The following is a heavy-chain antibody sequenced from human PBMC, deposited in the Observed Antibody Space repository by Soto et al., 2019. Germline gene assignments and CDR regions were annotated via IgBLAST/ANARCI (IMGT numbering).Heavy chain of an antibody. CDR2: IYYSGST. CDR1: GGSISSGDYY. Sequence: SETLSLTCTVSGGSISSGDYYWSWIRQPPGKGLEWIGYIYYSGSTYYNPSLKSRVTISVDTSKNQFSLKLSSVTAADTAVYYCAREGNGVAAAGVYGMDVWGQGTKVTVSS. D-gene: IGHD6-13*01. V-gene: IGHV4-30-4*01. J-gene: IGHJ6*02. CDR3: AREGNGVAAAGVYGMDV.